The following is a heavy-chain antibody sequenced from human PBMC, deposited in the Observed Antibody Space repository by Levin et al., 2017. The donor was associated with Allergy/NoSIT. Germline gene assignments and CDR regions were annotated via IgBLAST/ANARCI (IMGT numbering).Heavy chain of an antibody. D-gene: IGHD6-13*01. CDR1: GFSFSTYA. Sequence: PGGSLRLSCAASGFSFSTYAMSWVRQAPGKGLEWVSVITGSGGNTYYAASVKGRFIISRDNSKNTLYLHMNSLRAEDTAVYYCAKRDYHSSWEAFSPIFDYWGQGTLVTVSS. V-gene: IGHV3-23*01. CDR2: ITGSGGNT. J-gene: IGHJ4*02. CDR3: AKRDYHSSWEAFSPIFDY.